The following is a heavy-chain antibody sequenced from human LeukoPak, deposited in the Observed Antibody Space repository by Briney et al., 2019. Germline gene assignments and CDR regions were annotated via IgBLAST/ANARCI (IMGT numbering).Heavy chain of an antibody. D-gene: IGHD2-2*01. CDR1: GFTFDDYG. J-gene: IGHJ6*03. CDR3: AREGLVVPAAVIPSMDV. CDR2: INWNGGST. V-gene: IGHV3-20*04. Sequence: GGSLRFSCAASGFTFDDYGMSWVRQAPGKGLEWVSGINWNGGSTGYADSVKGRFTISRDNAKNSLYLQMNSLRAEDTALYYCAREGLVVPAAVIPSMDVWGKGTTVTVSS.